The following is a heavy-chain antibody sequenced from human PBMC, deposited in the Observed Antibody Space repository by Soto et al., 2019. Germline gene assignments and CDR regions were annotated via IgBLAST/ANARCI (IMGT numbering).Heavy chain of an antibody. D-gene: IGHD3-22*01. CDR3: TRSESSDTGDH. CDR2: TTPILGTT. Sequence: QVQLVQSGAEVKKPGSSVKVSCKASGGTLNTYAINWVRQAPGQGFEWMGGTTPILGTTDYAQKFQGRLTIFADEARNTLYMEMRSLTSDDTAVYYCTRSESSDTGDHWGQGTLVVVSS. CDR1: GGTLNTYA. V-gene: IGHV1-69*01. J-gene: IGHJ4*02.